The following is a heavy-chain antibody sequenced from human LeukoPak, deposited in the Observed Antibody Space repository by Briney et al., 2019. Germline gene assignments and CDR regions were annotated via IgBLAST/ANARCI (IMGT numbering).Heavy chain of an antibody. Sequence: GASVKVSCKASGYTFTSYAISWVRQATGQGLEWMGWMTPNDGKTDFAQKFQGRVTITADKSTSTAYMELSSLRSEDTAVYYCARLGAARADYWGQGTLVTVSS. V-gene: IGHV1-69*10. CDR1: GYTFTSYA. D-gene: IGHD3-16*01. CDR3: ARLGAARADY. J-gene: IGHJ4*02. CDR2: MTPNDGKT.